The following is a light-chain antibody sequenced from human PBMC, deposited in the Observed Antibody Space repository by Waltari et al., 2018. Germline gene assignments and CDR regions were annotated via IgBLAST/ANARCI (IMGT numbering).Light chain of an antibody. J-gene: IGLJ2*01. Sequence: QSALTQPASVSGSPGQSITISCPGTSSDDGGSHPVSRYQQPPGKAPKLLILEVTNRPSGISNRFSGSKSGNTASLTISGLQAEDEGEYYCSSFTTIGTLVVFGGGTKVTVL. CDR2: EVT. CDR1: SSDDGGSHP. CDR3: SSFTTIGTLVV. V-gene: IGLV2-14*01.